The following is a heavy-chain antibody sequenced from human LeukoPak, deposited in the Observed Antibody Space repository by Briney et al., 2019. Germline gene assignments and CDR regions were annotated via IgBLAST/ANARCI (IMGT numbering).Heavy chain of an antibody. CDR3: ARGPTYYYDSSGYSNWFDP. V-gene: IGHV1-69*05. D-gene: IGHD3-22*01. Sequence: SVKVSCKASGGTFSSYAVSWVRQAPGQGLEWMGRIIPIFGTANYAQKFQGRVTITTDESTSTAYMELSSLRSEDTAVYYCARGPTYYYDSSGYSNWFDPWGQGTLVTVSS. CDR2: IIPIFGTA. J-gene: IGHJ5*02. CDR1: GGTFSSYA.